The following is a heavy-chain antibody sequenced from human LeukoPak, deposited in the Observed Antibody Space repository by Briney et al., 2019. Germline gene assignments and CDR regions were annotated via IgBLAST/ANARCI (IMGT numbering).Heavy chain of an antibody. CDR1: GYTFTSYY. CDR3: ARGLTMVRGVIIWNYYYYMDV. V-gene: IGHV1-46*01. J-gene: IGHJ6*03. D-gene: IGHD3-10*01. CDR2: INPSGGST. Sequence: ASVKVSCKASGYTFTSYYMHWVRQAPGRGLEWMGIINPSGGSTSYAQKFQGRVTMTRDMSTSTVYMELSSLRSDDTAVYYCARGLTMVRGVIIWNYYYYMDVWGKGTTVTVSS.